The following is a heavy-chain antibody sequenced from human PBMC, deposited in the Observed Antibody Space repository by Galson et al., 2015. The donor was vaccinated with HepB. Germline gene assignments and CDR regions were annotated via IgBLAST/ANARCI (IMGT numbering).Heavy chain of an antibody. Sequence: SLRLSCAASGFTFSNYWMSWVRQAPGKGLEWVANIKEDGSEKYYVDSVRGRFTISRDNAKKSLYLQMNSLRAEVTAVYYCARAVVVPTRSFDYWGQGTLVTVSS. CDR2: IKEDGSEK. CDR1: GFTFSNYW. D-gene: IGHD2-2*01. V-gene: IGHV3-7*01. J-gene: IGHJ4*02. CDR3: ARAVVVPTRSFDY.